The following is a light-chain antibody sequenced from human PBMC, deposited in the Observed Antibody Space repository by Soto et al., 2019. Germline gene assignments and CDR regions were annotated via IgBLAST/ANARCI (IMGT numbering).Light chain of an antibody. Sequence: DIQMTQSPPSLSASVGDRVTITCRASQGIGNSLAWYQQKPVTVPKLLIYSASTLQSGVPSRFSGSGSGTDVTLTISSLQPEYVAAYYCQKYTTVPATFGQGTRLEMK. J-gene: IGKJ5*01. CDR2: SAS. CDR3: QKYTTVPAT. V-gene: IGKV1-27*01. CDR1: QGIGNS.